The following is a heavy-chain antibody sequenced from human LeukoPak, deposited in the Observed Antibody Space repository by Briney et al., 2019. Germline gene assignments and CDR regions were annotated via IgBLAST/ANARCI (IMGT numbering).Heavy chain of an antibody. Sequence: PGGSPRLSCAASGFTFSSYAMSWVRQAPGKGLEWVSAISGSGGSTYYADSVKRRFTISRYNSKNTLYLQMNSLRAEDTAVYYCAKGDVVVVAATPSWFDPWGQGTLVTVSS. CDR1: GFTFSSYA. CDR2: ISGSGGST. V-gene: IGHV3-23*01. J-gene: IGHJ5*02. D-gene: IGHD2-15*01. CDR3: AKGDVVVVAATPSWFDP.